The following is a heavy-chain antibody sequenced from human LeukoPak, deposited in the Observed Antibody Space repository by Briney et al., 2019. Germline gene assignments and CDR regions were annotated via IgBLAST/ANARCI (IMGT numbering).Heavy chain of an antibody. CDR2: INHSGST. J-gene: IGHJ6*03. Sequence: SETLSLTCAVYGGSFSGYYWSWIRQPPGKGLEWIGEINHSGSTNYNPSLKSRVTISVDTSKNQFSLKLSSVTAADTAVYYCARLRPAATANYYYYYYMDVWGKGTTVTVSS. CDR1: GGSFSGYY. V-gene: IGHV4-34*01. D-gene: IGHD2-2*01. CDR3: ARLRPAATANYYYYYYMDV.